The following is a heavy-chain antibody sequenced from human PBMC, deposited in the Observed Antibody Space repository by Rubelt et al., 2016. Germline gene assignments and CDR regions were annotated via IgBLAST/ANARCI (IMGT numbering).Heavy chain of an antibody. CDR3: ARGMRWFGENY. D-gene: IGHD3-10*01. CDR2: INTNTGNP. Sequence: APGQGPEWMGWINTNTGNPTYAQGFTGRFVFSLDTSVSTAYLQISSLKAEDTAVYYCARGMRWFGENYWGQGTLVTVSS. V-gene: IGHV7-4-1*02. J-gene: IGHJ4*02.